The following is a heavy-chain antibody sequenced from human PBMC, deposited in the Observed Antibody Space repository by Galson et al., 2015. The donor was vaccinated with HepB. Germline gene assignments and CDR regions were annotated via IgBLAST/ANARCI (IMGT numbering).Heavy chain of an antibody. Sequence: TLSLTCTVSGGSITTYYWSWIRQPAGKGLEWIGHISTSGSTNYNPSLKSRATMSVDASENQFSLKLSSVTAADTAVYYCARDHFDSRGYFYSYDYWGQRTLVTVSS. CDR3: ARDHFDSRGYFYSYDY. CDR1: GGSITTYY. CDR2: ISTSGST. V-gene: IGHV4-4*07. D-gene: IGHD3-22*01. J-gene: IGHJ4*02.